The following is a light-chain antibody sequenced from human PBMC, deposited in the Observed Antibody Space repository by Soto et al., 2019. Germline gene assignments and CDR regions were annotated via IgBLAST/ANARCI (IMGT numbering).Light chain of an antibody. CDR3: QQYYSIPWT. Sequence: DIVMTQPPDSLAVSLGERATINCKSSQSVLYSSNNNNHLAWYQQKPGQPPKLLIYWASTRQSGVPDRFSGRGSGKNFTPTITRLEAEDVAVYYCQQYYSIPWTFGQGTRVEIK. V-gene: IGKV4-1*01. CDR2: WAS. J-gene: IGKJ1*01. CDR1: QSVLYSSNNNNH.